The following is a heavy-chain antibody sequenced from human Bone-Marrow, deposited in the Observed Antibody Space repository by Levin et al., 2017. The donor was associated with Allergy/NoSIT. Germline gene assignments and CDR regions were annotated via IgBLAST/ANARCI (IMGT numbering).Heavy chain of an antibody. CDR2: INPNSGGT. V-gene: IGHV1-2*04. CDR1: GYTFTGYY. J-gene: IGHJ4*02. D-gene: IGHD3-16*02. CDR3: ARGQLRLGELSSQYFDY. Sequence: ASVKVSCKASGYTFTGYYMHWVRQAPGQGLEWMGWINPNSGGTNYAQKFQGWVTMTRDTSISTAYMELSRLRSDDTAVYYCARGQLRLGELSSQYFDYWGQGTLVTVSS.